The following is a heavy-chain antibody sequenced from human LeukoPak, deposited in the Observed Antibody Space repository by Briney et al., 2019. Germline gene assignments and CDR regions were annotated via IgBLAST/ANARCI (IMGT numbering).Heavy chain of an antibody. V-gene: IGHV1-18*01. CDR2: INAYNGNT. CDR1: GYTFNSYS. D-gene: IGHD3-16*01. J-gene: IGHJ4*02. Sequence: ASVTVSCKASGYTFNSYSINWVRQAPGQGLEWMGWINAYNGNTNYAQKVQGRVTMTTDTSTSTAHMELRSLRSDDTALYYCARDGFRGPSDYWGQGTLVTVSS. CDR3: ARDGFRGPSDY.